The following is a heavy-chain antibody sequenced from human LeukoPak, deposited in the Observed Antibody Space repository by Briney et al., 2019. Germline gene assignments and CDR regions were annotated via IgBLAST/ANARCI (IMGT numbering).Heavy chain of an antibody. CDR1: GGTFRSYA. CDR3: AREPVAGTSGAFDI. Sequence: ASVKVSCKASGGTFRSYAISWVRQAPGQGLEWMGGIIPIFGTANYAQKFQGRVTITADESTSTAYMELSSLRSEDTAVYYCAREPVAGTSGAFDIWGQGTMVTVSS. D-gene: IGHD6-19*01. CDR2: IIPIFGTA. J-gene: IGHJ3*02. V-gene: IGHV1-69*13.